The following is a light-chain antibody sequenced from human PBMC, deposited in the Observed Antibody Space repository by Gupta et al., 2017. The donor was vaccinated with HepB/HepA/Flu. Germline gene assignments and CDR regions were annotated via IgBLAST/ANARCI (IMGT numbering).Light chain of an antibody. V-gene: IGKV2-30*01. CDR2: EVS. CDR3: REGTHAGVT. Sequence: DVVMTQSPLSLPVTLGQPASTYCSSSQSRRDSDENTDLSRYQQRQGQWPRRLMYEVSKRDSRVRDRFSGSGSGTYFTMRIRRVEAEDVGVYYCREGTHAGVTFGPGTKVAIK. CDR1: QSRRDSDENTD. J-gene: IGKJ3*01.